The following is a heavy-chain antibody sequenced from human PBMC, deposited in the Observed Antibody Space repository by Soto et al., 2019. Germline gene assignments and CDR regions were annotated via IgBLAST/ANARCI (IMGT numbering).Heavy chain of an antibody. V-gene: IGHV4-31*03. D-gene: IGHD3-3*01. CDR3: AVHDFWSGYYSDN. CDR2: IFYSGST. Sequence: QVQLQESGPGLVKPSQTLSLTCTVSGGSVGSGSFHWSWIRQHPGKGLEWIGFIFYSGSTYYNPSLKSRVIMSLDTSKNQFSLRLSSVTAADTAVYYCAVHDFWSGYYSDNWGQGTLVTVSS. J-gene: IGHJ4*02. CDR1: GGSVGSGSFH.